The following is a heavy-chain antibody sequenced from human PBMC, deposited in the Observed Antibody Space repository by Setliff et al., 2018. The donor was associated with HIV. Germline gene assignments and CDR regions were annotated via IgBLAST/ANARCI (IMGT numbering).Heavy chain of an antibody. CDR3: ARVPTSSWYVTTQRTKEYFHQ. Sequence: SETLSLTCTVSGGSIKSSSYYWGWIRQPPGKGLEWIGSIYYSGNTYYNPSLKSRVTISLDTSGNQFSLRLSSVTAADTAIYYCARVPTSSWYVTTQRTKEYFHQWGQGTLVTVSS. D-gene: IGHD6-13*01. CDR2: IYYSGNT. J-gene: IGHJ1*01. V-gene: IGHV4-39*07. CDR1: GGSIKSSSYY.